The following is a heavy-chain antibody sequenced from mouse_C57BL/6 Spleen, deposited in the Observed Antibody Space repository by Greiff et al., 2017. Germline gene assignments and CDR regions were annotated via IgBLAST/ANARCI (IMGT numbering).Heavy chain of an antibody. V-gene: IGHV7-3*01. CDR2: IRNKANGYTT. J-gene: IGHJ4*01. CDR3: ASLGYDGDYYAMDY. Sequence: EVKLMESGGGLVQPGGSLSLSCAASGFTFTDYYMSWVRQPPGKALEWLGFIRNKANGYTTEYSASVKGRFTISRDNSQSILYLQMNALRAEDSATYYCASLGYDGDYYAMDYWGQGTSVTVSS. CDR1: GFTFTDYY. D-gene: IGHD2-2*01.